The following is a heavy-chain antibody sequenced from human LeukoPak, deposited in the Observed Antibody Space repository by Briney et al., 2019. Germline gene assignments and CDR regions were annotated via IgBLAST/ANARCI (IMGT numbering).Heavy chain of an antibody. D-gene: IGHD3-10*01. Sequence: SEALSLTCTVSGGSISSSSYYWGWIRQPPGKGLEWIGSIYYSGSTYYNPSLKSRVTISVDTSKNQFSLKLSSVTAADTAVYYCAREGSGTRWFDPWGQGTQVTVSS. CDR1: GGSISSSSYY. J-gene: IGHJ5*02. CDR3: AREGSGTRWFDP. V-gene: IGHV4-39*07. CDR2: IYYSGST.